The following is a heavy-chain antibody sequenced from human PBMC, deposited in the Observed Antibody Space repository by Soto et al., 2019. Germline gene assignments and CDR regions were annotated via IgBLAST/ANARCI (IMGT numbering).Heavy chain of an antibody. CDR1: GFNSGDFS. D-gene: IGHD3-3*01. CDR3: ARSGAFTIFGVDSNDNWFDP. Sequence: GGSLRLSWAGSGFNSGDFSINWVRQGPGKGLEWVSYISGKSRSIYYAESVKGRFTISRDNARNTLSLQMNSLTDEDTAVYYCARSGAFTIFGVDSNDNWFDPWGQGTLVTVSS. CDR2: ISGKSRSI. J-gene: IGHJ5*02. V-gene: IGHV3-48*02.